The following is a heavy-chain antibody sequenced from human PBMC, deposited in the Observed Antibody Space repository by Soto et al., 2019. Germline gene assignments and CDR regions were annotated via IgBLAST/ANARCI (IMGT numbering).Heavy chain of an antibody. CDR3: ARCLRGAGTVYYYGMDV. CDR1: GYIFTSYG. D-gene: IGHD6-19*01. V-gene: IGHV1-18*01. J-gene: IGHJ6*02. Sequence: QVKLVQSGAEVKKPGASVKVSCKASGYIFTSYGISWVRQAPGQGLEWMGWISVYYGNTNYAQKLQGRVTMTTDTSTSTAYMELRSLRSDDTAVYYCARCLRGAGTVYYYGMDVWGQGTTVTVSS. CDR2: ISVYYGNT.